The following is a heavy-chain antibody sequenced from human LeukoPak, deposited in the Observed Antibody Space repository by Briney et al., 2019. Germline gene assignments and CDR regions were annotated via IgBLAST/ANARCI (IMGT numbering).Heavy chain of an antibody. CDR3: ARGRSTGYPYYFEY. J-gene: IGHJ4*02. V-gene: IGHV1-8*03. CDR2: MNPNSGST. CDR1: GYTFTSYD. Sequence: ASVKVSCKASGYTFTSYDINWVRQATGQGLEWMGWMNPNSGSTGYAQKFQGRVTITRNTSISTAYMELSGLRSEDTAVYYCARGRSTGYPYYFEYWGQGALVTVSS. D-gene: IGHD5-12*01.